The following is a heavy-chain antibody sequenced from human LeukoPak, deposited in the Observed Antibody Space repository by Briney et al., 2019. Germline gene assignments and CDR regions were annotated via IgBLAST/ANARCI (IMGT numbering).Heavy chain of an antibody. V-gene: IGHV4-31*03. CDR1: GGSISSGGYS. J-gene: IGHJ5*02. CDR2: IYYSGST. CDR3: ARDRKNLNWFDP. Sequence: SQTLSLTCTVSGGSISSGGYSWSWIRQHPGKGLEWIGYIYYSGSTYYNPSLKSRVTISVDTSKNQFSLKLSSVTAADTAVYYCARDRKNLNWFDPCGQGTLVTVSS.